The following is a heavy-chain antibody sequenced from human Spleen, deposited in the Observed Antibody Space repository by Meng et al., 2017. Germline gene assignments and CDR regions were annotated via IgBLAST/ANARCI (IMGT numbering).Heavy chain of an antibody. Sequence: GSLRLSCTVSGGSMRSSYYYWGWIRQPPGKGLEWIGSFSDSGYTFYNPSLKSRVIMSIDTSKNLFSLKLSSVTAADTAVYYCAREYLGTYSTFDAFDIWGQGTMVTVSS. V-gene: IGHV4-39*07. CDR1: GGSMRSSYYY. J-gene: IGHJ3*02. CDR2: FSDSGYT. CDR3: AREYLGTYSTFDAFDI. D-gene: IGHD1-1*01.